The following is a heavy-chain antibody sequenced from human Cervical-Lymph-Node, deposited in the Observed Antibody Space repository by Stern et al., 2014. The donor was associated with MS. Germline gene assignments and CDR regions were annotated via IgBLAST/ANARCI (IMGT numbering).Heavy chain of an antibody. D-gene: IGHD3-3*01. CDR3: AHSKITIFGVGSARPGVLDY. CDR2: LYWDGDE. J-gene: IGHJ4*02. Sequence: QVTLRESGPTLVKPTQTLTLTCTFSGFSLSSSGVGVGWIRQPPGKALEWLAPLYWDGDERYSTSLKSRLTLSKDPAKNQVVLTRTNMDPVHTATYYSAHSKITIFGVGSARPGVLDYWGQGTLVTVSS. V-gene: IGHV2-5*02. CDR1: GFSLSSSGVG.